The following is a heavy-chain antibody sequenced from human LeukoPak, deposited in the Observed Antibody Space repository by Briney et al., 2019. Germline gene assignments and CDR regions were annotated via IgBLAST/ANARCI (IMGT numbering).Heavy chain of an antibody. CDR2: INHCGST. J-gene: IGHJ2*01. Sequence: PSETLSLTCAVYGGSFSGYYWSWIRQPPGKGLEWIGEINHCGSTNYNPSLKSRVTISVDTSKNQFSLKLSSVTAANTAVYYCARDLEALWFGEGPFWYFDLWGRGTLVTVSS. CDR3: ARDLEALWFGEGPFWYFDL. D-gene: IGHD3-10*01. V-gene: IGHV4-34*01. CDR1: GGSFSGYY.